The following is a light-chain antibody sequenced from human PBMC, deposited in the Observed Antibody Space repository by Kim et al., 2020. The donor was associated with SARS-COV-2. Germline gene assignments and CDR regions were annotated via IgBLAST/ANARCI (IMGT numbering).Light chain of an antibody. V-gene: IGKV1-8*01. J-gene: IGKJ2*01. CDR2: GSS. CDR1: QDISNS. Sequence: SASTGDRVTITCRASQDISNSLAWYQQEPGKAPKLLIYGSSTLQSGVPSRFTGSGSGTDFTLTISCLQSEDFATYYCQQHYTYPYTFGLGTKLEI. CDR3: QQHYTYPYT.